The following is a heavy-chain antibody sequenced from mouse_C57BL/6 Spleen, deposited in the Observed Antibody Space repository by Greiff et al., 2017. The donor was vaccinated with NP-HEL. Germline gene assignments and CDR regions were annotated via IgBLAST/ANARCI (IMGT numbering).Heavy chain of an antibody. J-gene: IGHJ3*01. Sequence: VQLQQSGAELVRPGASVTLSCKASGYTFTDYEMHWVKQTPVHGLEWIGAIDPETGGTAYNQKFKGKAILTADKSSSTAYMELRSLTSEDSAVYYCTRGEDYAAWFAYWGQGTLVTVSA. CDR1: GYTFTDYE. D-gene: IGHD1-1*02. V-gene: IGHV1-15*01. CDR3: TRGEDYAAWFAY. CDR2: IDPETGGT.